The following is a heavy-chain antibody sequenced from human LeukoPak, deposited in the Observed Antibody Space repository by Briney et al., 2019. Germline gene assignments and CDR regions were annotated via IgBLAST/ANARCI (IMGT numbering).Heavy chain of an antibody. V-gene: IGHV4-59*01. Sequence: PSETLSLTCTVSGGSISSYYWSWIRQPPGKGLEWIGYIYYSGSTNYNPSLKSRVTISVDTSKNQFSLKLSSVTAADTAVYYCARVITFGGVIAFDYWSQGTLVTVSS. J-gene: IGHJ4*02. D-gene: IGHD3-16*02. CDR2: IYYSGST. CDR1: GGSISSYY. CDR3: ARVITFGGVIAFDY.